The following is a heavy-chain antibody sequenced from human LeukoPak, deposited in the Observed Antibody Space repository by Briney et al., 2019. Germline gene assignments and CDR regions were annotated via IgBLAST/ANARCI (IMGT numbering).Heavy chain of an antibody. CDR2: ISSNGGST. CDR3: VTESIVGATTGDY. Sequence: GGSLRLSCSAPGFTFSSYAMHWVRQAPGKGLEYVSAISSNGGSTYYADSVKGRFTISRDNSKNTLYLQMSSLRAEDTAVYYCVTESIVGATTGDYWGQGTLVTVSS. J-gene: IGHJ4*02. V-gene: IGHV3-64D*06. CDR1: GFTFSSYA. D-gene: IGHD1-26*01.